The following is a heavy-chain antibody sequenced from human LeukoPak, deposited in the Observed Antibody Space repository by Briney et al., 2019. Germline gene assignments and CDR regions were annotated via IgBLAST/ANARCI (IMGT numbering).Heavy chain of an antibody. CDR3: ARPLIAARPSGDY. CDR2: IYSGGST. V-gene: IGHV3-53*01. D-gene: IGHD6-6*01. Sequence: GGSLRLSCAASGFTFSSYAMSWVRQAPGKGLEWVSVIYSGGSTYYADSVKGRFTISRDNSKNTLYLQMNSLRAEDTAVYYCARPLIAARPSGDYWGQGTLVTVSS. J-gene: IGHJ4*02. CDR1: GFTFSSYA.